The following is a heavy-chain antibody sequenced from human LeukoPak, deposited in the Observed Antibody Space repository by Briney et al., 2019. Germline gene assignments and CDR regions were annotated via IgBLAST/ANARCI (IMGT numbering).Heavy chain of an antibody. V-gene: IGHV1-18*01. CDR1: GFTFTSYG. Sequence: ASVKVSCTASGFTFTSYGISWVRQAPGQGLEWMGWISAYNGNTNYAHTLQGRVTMTTDTSTSTAYMELRSLRSDDTAVYYCARDNIGCSSTSCHPGFDYWGQGTLVTVSS. J-gene: IGHJ4*02. CDR2: ISAYNGNT. CDR3: ARDNIGCSSTSCHPGFDY. D-gene: IGHD2-2*01.